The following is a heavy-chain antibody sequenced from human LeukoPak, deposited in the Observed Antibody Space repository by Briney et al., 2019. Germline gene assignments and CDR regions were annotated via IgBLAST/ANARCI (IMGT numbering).Heavy chain of an antibody. CDR1: GFTVSSNY. Sequence: GGSLRLSCAASGFTVSSNYMNWVRQAPGKGLEWVSMIYPNGNTFYTDSVKGRFTISRDNSKNTLDLQMSSLRAEDTAVYYCARVGYYYDSSGYYYFDYWGQGTLVTVSS. CDR2: IYPNGNT. J-gene: IGHJ4*02. CDR3: ARVGYYYDSSGYYYFDY. D-gene: IGHD3-22*01. V-gene: IGHV3-66*01.